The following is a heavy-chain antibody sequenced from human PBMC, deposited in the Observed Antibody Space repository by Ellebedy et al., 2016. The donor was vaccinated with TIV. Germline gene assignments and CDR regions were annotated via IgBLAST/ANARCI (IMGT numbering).Heavy chain of an antibody. CDR1: GGSISSYY. CDR2: INYSGST. V-gene: IGHV4-59*01. D-gene: IGHD3-16*01. CDR3: ARVGPGFGNYYGMDV. Sequence: SETLSLTCTVSGGSISSYYWSWIRQPPGKGLEWIGYINYSGSTNYNPSLESRVTISVDTSKNQFSLKLSSVTAADTAVYYCARVGPGFGNYYGMDVWGQGTTVTVSS. J-gene: IGHJ6*02.